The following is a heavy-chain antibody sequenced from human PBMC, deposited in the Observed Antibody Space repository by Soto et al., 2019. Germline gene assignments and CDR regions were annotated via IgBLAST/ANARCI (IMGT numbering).Heavy chain of an antibody. CDR3: ARVQTDGDYDWSWFDP. V-gene: IGHV1-69*13. CDR2: IIPIFGTA. J-gene: IGHJ5*02. D-gene: IGHD4-17*01. CDR1: GGTFSSYA. Sequence: ASVKVSCKASGGTFSSYAISWVRQAPGQGLEWMGGIIPIFGTANYAQKFQGRVTITADESTSTAYMELSSLRSEDTAVYYCARVQTDGDYDWSWFDPWGQGTLVTVSS.